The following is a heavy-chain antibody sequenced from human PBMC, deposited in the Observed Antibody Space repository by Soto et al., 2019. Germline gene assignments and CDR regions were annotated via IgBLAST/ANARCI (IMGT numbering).Heavy chain of an antibody. CDR2: SYFSGGT. CDR3: VRELSRGWFDP. V-gene: IGHV4-59*01. Sequence: SETLSLTCSVSNDSINRYYWSWIRQPPGKGLQWIGYSYFSGGTDYNPALKGRVTISVDRSRNQFSLKLTSVTAADTAVYYCVRELSRGWFDPWGQGTLVTVSS. CDR1: NDSINRYY. D-gene: IGHD3-16*01. J-gene: IGHJ5*02.